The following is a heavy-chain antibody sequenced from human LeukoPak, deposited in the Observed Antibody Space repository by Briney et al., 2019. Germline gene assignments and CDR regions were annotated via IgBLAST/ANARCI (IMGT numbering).Heavy chain of an antibody. V-gene: IGHV3-53*05. Sequence: GGSLRLSCAASGFTVSSNYMSWVRQAPGKGLEWVSVIYSGGSTYYADSVKGRFTISRDNSKNTLFLQMNSLRAEDTALYYCVRGVYNNGNMNDYWGQGTLVTVSS. CDR2: IYSGGST. J-gene: IGHJ4*02. CDR3: VRGVYNNGNMNDY. D-gene: IGHD5/OR15-5a*01. CDR1: GFTVSSNY.